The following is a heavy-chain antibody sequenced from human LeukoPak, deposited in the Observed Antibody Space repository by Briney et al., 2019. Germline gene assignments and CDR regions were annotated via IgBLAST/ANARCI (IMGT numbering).Heavy chain of an antibody. CDR3: ARDLNSSGWPSCYYYMDV. D-gene: IGHD6-19*01. Sequence: ASVKVSCKASGYTFTGYYMHWVRQAPGQGLEWMGWISAYNGNTNYAQKLQGRVTMTTDTSTSTAYMELRSLRSDDTAVYYCARDLNSSGWPSCYYYMDVWGKGTTVAVSS. CDR1: GYTFTGYY. J-gene: IGHJ6*03. CDR2: ISAYNGNT. V-gene: IGHV1-18*04.